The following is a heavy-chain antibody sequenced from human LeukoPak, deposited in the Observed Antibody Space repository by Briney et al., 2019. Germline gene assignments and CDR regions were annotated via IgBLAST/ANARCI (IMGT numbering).Heavy chain of an antibody. CDR2: IQYDGSYK. CDR1: GFTFSSKG. J-gene: IGHJ4*02. V-gene: IGHV3-30*02. Sequence: GGSLRLSCAASGFTFSSKGMHWVRQAPGKGLEWVAFIQYDGSYKYYAESVKDRFTISRDNSKNTLYLQMNSLRAEDTAVYYCANPNYWGQGTLVTVSS. CDR3: ANPNY.